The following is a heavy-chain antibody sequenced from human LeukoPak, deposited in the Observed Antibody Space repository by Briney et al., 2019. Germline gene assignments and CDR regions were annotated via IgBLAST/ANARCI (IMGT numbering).Heavy chain of an antibody. CDR1: AGSLTNYF. J-gene: IGHJ4*02. Sequence: SETLSLTCGVYAGSLTNYFCHWIRQAPGKGLEWVGEISHGGITKHNPSLKSRVTMSQDTSMRQFSLKMNSMTAADTGVYYCGIFMDVVPGTMSWGLGTLVTVSS. V-gene: IGHV4-34*01. CDR2: ISHGGIT. CDR3: GIFMDVVPGTMS. D-gene: IGHD3-22*01.